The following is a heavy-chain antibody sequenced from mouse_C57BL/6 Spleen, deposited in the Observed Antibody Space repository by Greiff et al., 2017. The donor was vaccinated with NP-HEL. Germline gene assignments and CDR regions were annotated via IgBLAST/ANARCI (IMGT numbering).Heavy chain of an antibody. J-gene: IGHJ2*01. D-gene: IGHD1-1*01. CDR3: VRDPPGSSDCDY. Sequence: EVQLVESGGGLVQPKGSLKLSCAASGFTFNTYAMHWVRQAPGKGLEWVARIRSKSSNYATYYAVSVKDRFTISRDETQSMLYLQMNNLKTEDTAMYYCVRDPPGSSDCDYWGQGTTLTVSS. CDR2: IRSKSSNYAT. V-gene: IGHV10-3*01. CDR1: GFTFNTYA.